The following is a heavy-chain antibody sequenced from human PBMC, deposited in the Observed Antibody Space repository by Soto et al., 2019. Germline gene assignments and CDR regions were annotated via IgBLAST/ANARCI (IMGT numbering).Heavy chain of an antibody. CDR2: ISGDGSST. V-gene: IGHV3-23*01. CDR3: AKDWEFDWPNYYFDY. D-gene: IGHD3-9*01. CDR1: RFTFSSYA. J-gene: IGHJ4*02. Sequence: EGSLRLSCAASRFTFSSYAMSWVRQAPGKGLEWASAISGDGSSTYFADSGKGRFTISRDNSKNTLYLQMNSLRAEDTAVYYCAKDWEFDWPNYYFDYWGQGTLVTVSS.